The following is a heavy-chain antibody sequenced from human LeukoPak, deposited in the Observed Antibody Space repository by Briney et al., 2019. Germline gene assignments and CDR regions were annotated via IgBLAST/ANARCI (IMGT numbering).Heavy chain of an antibody. D-gene: IGHD3-3*02. Sequence: GGSLRLSCAASGFTFSSYAMSWVRQAPGKGLEWVSAISGSSGSTYYADSVKGRFTISRDNSKNTLYLQMNSLRAEDTAVYYCAKDPFLEWLSLLWYYGMDVWGQGTTVTVSS. V-gene: IGHV3-23*01. CDR3: AKDPFLEWLSLLWYYGMDV. CDR2: ISGSSGST. J-gene: IGHJ6*02. CDR1: GFTFSSYA.